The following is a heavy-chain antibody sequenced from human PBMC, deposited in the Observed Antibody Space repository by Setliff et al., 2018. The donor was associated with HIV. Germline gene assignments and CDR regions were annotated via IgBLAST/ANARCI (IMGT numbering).Heavy chain of an antibody. J-gene: IGHJ3*02. Sequence: ASVKVSCKASGYTFTSYGISWVRQAPGQGLEWMGWISAYNGNTNYAQKLQGRVTMTTDTSTSTAYMELRSPRSDDTAVYYCARDVDYTDAFDIWGQGTMVTVSS. CDR3: ARDVDYTDAFDI. V-gene: IGHV1-18*01. CDR2: ISAYNGNT. CDR1: GYTFTSYG. D-gene: IGHD4-4*01.